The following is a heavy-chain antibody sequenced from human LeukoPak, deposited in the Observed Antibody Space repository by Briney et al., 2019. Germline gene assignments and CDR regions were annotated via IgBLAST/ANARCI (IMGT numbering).Heavy chain of an antibody. V-gene: IGHV4-59*01. Sequence: PSETLSLTCTVSGGSISSYYWSWIGQPPGKGLEWIGYIYYSGSTNYNPSLKSRVTISVDTSKNQFSLKLSSVTAADTAVYYCARAGSSGWIFDYWGQGTLVTVSS. J-gene: IGHJ4*02. CDR2: IYYSGST. CDR3: ARAGSSGWIFDY. CDR1: GGSISSYY. D-gene: IGHD6-19*01.